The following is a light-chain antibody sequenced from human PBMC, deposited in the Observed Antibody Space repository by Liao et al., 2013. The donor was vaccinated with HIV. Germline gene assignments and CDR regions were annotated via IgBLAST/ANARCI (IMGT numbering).Light chain of an antibody. CDR1: QLENKY. J-gene: IGLJ1*01. CDR3: QAWDSSTASYV. CDR2: QNN. V-gene: IGLV3-1*01. Sequence: SYELTQPPSVSVSPGQTATITCSGSQLENKYVFWYQQRPGQSPVLVIYQNNKRPSGIPERFSGSNSGNTATLTVSGTQAMDEADYYCQAWDSSTASYVFGTGTKVTVL.